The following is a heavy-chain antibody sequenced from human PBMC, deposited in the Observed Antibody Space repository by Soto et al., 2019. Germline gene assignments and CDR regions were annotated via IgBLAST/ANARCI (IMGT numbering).Heavy chain of an antibody. CDR3: ARGREVYYDFWSGYYTSYYFDY. J-gene: IGHJ4*02. Sequence: PSETLSLTCAVYGGSFSGYYWSWIRQPPGKGLEWIGEINHSGSTNYNPSLKSRVTISVDTSKNQFSLKLSSVTAADTAVYYCARGREVYYDFWSGYYTSYYFDYWGQGTLVTVSS. D-gene: IGHD3-3*01. CDR2: INHSGST. V-gene: IGHV4-34*01. CDR1: GGSFSGYY.